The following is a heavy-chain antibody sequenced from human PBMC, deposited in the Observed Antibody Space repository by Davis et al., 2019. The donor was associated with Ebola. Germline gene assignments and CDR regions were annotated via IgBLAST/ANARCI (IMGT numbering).Heavy chain of an antibody. J-gene: IGHJ6*02. CDR3: AIPRLWSGSMDV. Sequence: SVTVSRQASLCTLRSYTIRWVRPAPGQGLEWMGRIIPILGIANYAQQFQGRVTITADKSTSTAYMELSSLRSEDTAVYYCAIPRLWSGSMDVWGQGTTVTVSS. D-gene: IGHD3-3*01. CDR2: IIPILGIA. V-gene: IGHV1-69*02. CDR1: LCTLRSYT.